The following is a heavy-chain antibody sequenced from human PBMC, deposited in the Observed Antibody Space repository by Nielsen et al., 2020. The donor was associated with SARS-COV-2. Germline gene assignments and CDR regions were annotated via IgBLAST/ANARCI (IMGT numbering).Heavy chain of an antibody. V-gene: IGHV1-69*01. CDR3: ASHSSSWLGGYYYYMDV. Sequence: WVGQAPGQGLEWMGGIIPIFGTANYAQKFQGRVTITADESTSTAYMELSSLRSEDTAVYYCASHSSSWLGGYYYYMDVWGKGTTVTVSS. J-gene: IGHJ6*03. CDR2: IIPIFGTA. D-gene: IGHD6-13*01.